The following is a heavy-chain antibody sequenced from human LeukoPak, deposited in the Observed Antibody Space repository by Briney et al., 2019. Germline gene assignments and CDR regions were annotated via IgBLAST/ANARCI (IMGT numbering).Heavy chain of an antibody. CDR1: GGSISSSSYY. Sequence: SETLSLTCTVSGGSISSSSYYWGWIRQPPGKGLEWIGSIYYSGSTYYNPSLKSRVTISVDTSKNQFSLKLSSVTAADTAVYYCARTKKGVLYRAPFDYWGLGTLVTVSS. D-gene: IGHD3-16*01. J-gene: IGHJ4*02. CDR2: IYYSGST. V-gene: IGHV4-39*01. CDR3: ARTKKGVLYRAPFDY.